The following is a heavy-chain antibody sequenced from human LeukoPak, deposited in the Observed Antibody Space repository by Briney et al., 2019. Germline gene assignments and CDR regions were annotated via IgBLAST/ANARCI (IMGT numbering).Heavy chain of an antibody. V-gene: IGHV3-9*01. Sequence: GGSLRLSCAASGFTFDDYAMYWVRQSPGKGLEWVSGISWNSGSTGYADSVRGRFTISRDNAKKSLYLQMNSLRDEDTAMYYCAKDQATFGIYDYGMDVWGQGTKVTVSS. J-gene: IGHJ6*02. CDR1: GFTFDDYA. CDR2: ISWNSGST. D-gene: IGHD3-3*01. CDR3: AKDQATFGIYDYGMDV.